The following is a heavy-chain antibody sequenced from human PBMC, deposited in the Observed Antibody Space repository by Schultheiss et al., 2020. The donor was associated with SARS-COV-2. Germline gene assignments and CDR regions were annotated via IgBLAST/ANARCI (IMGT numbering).Heavy chain of an antibody. D-gene: IGHD3-10*01. J-gene: IGHJ5*02. V-gene: IGHV1-2*02. CDR2: INPNSGGT. CDR1: GYTFTGYY. Sequence: ASVKVSCKASGYTFTGYYMHWVRQAPGQGLEWMGWINPNSGGTNYAQKFQGRVTITADESTSTAYMELSSLRSEDTAVYYCARSYGSGSYWSWFDPWGQGTLVTVSS. CDR3: ARSYGSGSYWSWFDP.